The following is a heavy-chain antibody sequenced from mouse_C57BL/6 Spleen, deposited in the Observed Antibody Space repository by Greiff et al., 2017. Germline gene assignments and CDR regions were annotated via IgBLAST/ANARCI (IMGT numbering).Heavy chain of an antibody. CDR2: IDPNSGGT. Sequence: QVQLQQPGAELVKPGASVKLSCKASGYTFTSYWMHWVKPRPGRGLEWIGRIDPNSGGTTYNEKFKSKATLTVDKPFSTAYMQLSSLTSEDAAVYYCARSWRDGSWYFDVWGTGTTVTVSS. D-gene: IGHD1-1*01. CDR1: GYTFTSYW. V-gene: IGHV1-72*01. CDR3: ARSWRDGSWYFDV. J-gene: IGHJ1*03.